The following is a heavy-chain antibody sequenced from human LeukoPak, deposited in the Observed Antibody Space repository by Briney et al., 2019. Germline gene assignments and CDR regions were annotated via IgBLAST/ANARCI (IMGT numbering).Heavy chain of an antibody. CDR3: ARFRTWGDKAFDY. D-gene: IGHD2-21*02. Sequence: GGSLRLSCAASGSTFNAFGMNWVRQAPGKGLEWVSYIGTTSGAIYYADSVKGRFTISRVSAKNSLYLQMNSLRAEDTAVYYCARFRTWGDKAFDYWGQGTLVTVSS. CDR1: GSTFNAFG. J-gene: IGHJ4*02. CDR2: IGTTSGAI. V-gene: IGHV3-48*01.